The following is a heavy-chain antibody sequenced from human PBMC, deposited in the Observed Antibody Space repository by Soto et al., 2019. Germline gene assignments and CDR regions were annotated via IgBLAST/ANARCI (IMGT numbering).Heavy chain of an antibody. Sequence: QVQLQESGPGLVKPSETLSLTCTVSGGSISNHYWGWVRQSPGKGLEWIGYIFYIGTTNYNPSLKSRVTISLDTSKNQFSLKLRSVTAADTAVYYCVRGGGGYGNGTIDYWGQGTLVTVSS. CDR2: IFYIGTT. CDR3: VRGGGGYGNGTIDY. CDR1: GGSISNHY. J-gene: IGHJ4*02. V-gene: IGHV4-59*11. D-gene: IGHD5-18*01.